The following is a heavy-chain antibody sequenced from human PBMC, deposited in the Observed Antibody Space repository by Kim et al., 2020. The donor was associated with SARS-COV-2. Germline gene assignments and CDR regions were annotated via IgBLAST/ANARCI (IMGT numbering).Heavy chain of an antibody. CDR1: GYTFTSYY. Sequence: ASVKVSCKASGYTFTSYYMHWVRQAPGQGLEWMGIINPSGGSTSYAQKFQGRVTMTRDKSTSTVYMELSSLRSEDTAVYYCFTKAIFGVVPGYWGQGTLVTVSS. V-gene: IGHV1-46*01. D-gene: IGHD3-3*01. CDR3: FTKAIFGVVPGY. CDR2: INPSGGST. J-gene: IGHJ4*02.